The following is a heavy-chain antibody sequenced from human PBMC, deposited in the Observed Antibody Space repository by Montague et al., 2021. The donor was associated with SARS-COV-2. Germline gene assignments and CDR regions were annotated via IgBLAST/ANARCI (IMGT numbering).Heavy chain of an antibody. CDR2: IYHSRST. Sequence: SETLSLTCTVSGGSISSSSSYYWAWIRQPPGKGLEWIGSIYHSRSTFYNPSLKSRVSMSVDTSKNQFSLKLSPVTAADTAMYYCARVKWELSVGNVFDIWGQGTMVTVSS. D-gene: IGHD1-26*01. CDR1: GGSISSSSSYY. J-gene: IGHJ3*02. V-gene: IGHV4-39*01. CDR3: ARVKWELSVGNVFDI.